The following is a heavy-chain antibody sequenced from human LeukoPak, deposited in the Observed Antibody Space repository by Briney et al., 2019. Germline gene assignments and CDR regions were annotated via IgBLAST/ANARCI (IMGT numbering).Heavy chain of an antibody. J-gene: IGHJ4*02. V-gene: IGHV4-61*02. CDR3: ARSRRRDGYNFDY. CDR1: GGSISSGSYY. D-gene: IGHD5-24*01. Sequence: PSQTLSLTSTVSGGSISSGSYYWSWIWQPAGKGLEWIGRIYTSGSTNYNPSLKSRVTISVDSSKNQFSLKLRSVTAADTAVYYCARSRRRDGYNFDYWGQGTLVTVSS. CDR2: IYTSGST.